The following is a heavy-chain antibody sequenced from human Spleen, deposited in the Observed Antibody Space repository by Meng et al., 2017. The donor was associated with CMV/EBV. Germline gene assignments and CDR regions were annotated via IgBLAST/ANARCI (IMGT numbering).Heavy chain of an antibody. D-gene: IGHD2-2*03. CDR2: IYYSGST. CDR1: GGSVSSDTYY. CDR3: AVAGYCSSISCYYGMDV. V-gene: IGHV4-61*01. Sequence: SKTLSLTCTVSGGSVSSDTYYWSWIRQPPGKGLEWIGFIYYSGSTNYNPSLKSRLTISVDTSKNQFSLNLSSVTAADTAVYYCAVAGYCSSISCYYGMDVWGQGTTVTVSS. J-gene: IGHJ6*02.